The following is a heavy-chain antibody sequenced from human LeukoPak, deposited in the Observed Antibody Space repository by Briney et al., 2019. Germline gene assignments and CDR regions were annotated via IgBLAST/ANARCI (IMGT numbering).Heavy chain of an antibody. V-gene: IGHV3-48*01. CDR3: AGPCPMVAKQWLVTRWDAFDI. D-gene: IGHD6-19*01. J-gene: IGHJ3*02. CDR2: ISSSSSTI. CDR1: GFTFSSYS. Sequence: GGSLRLSCAASGFTFSSYSMNWVRQAPGKGLEWVSYISSSSSTIYYADSVKGRFTISRDNAKNSLYLQMNSLRAEDTAVYYCAGPCPMVAKQWLVTRWDAFDIWGQGTMVTVSS.